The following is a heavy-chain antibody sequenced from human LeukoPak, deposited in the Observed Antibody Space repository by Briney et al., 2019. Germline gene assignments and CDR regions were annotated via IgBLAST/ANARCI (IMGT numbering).Heavy chain of an antibody. CDR2: ISGNGGDT. CDR3: AREFPASSYGSFHY. V-gene: IGHV3-64*01. D-gene: IGHD3-16*01. J-gene: IGHJ4*02. Sequence: GGSLRLSCAASGFTFSSYTIHWVRQAPGKGLEYVSAISGNGGDTYYANSVKGRLTISRDNSKNTLYLQMGSLRAEDMAVYYCAREFPASSYGSFHYWGQGTLVTVSS. CDR1: GFTFSSYT.